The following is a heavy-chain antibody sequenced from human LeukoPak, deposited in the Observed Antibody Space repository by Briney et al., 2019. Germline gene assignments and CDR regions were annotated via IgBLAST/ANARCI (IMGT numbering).Heavy chain of an antibody. CDR3: ASKNSRRGFGH. Sequence: PSETLSLTCAVYGGSFSGYYWSWIRQPPGKGLEWIGEINHSGSTNYNPSLKGRVTISVDTSKNQFSLKLSSVTAADTAVYYCASKNSRRGFGHWGQGTLVTVSS. CDR1: GGSFSGYY. CDR2: INHSGST. V-gene: IGHV4-34*01. D-gene: IGHD5-24*01. J-gene: IGHJ5*02.